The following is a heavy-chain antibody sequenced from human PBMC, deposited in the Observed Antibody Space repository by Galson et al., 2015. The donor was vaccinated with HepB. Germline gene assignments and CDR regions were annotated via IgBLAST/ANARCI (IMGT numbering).Heavy chain of an antibody. D-gene: IGHD3-9*01. CDR2: IIPMLDTT. Sequence: LVKVSCKASGGTFSSYSISWVRQAPGQGLEWMGRIIPMLDTTNYAQKFQGRVTITADKFTRTAHMELRSLRSEDTAVYYCAGGYEQYYDVLTGPDAFDTWGQGTMVTVSS. J-gene: IGHJ3*02. CDR3: AGGYEQYYDVLTGPDAFDT. CDR1: GGTFSSYS. V-gene: IGHV1-69*08.